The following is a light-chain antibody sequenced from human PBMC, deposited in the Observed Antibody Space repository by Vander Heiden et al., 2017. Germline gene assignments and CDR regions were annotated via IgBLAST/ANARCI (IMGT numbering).Light chain of an antibody. CDR1: SSTSGSNY. Sequence: QSVLTQPPSASGTPGQRVTISCSGSSSTSGSNYVDGYEQLPGTAPKLLIYSKNQRPSGVPDRFSGSKSGTSASLASSGLRSEDEADYYCAAWDDSLSGWVFGGGTKLTVL. J-gene: IGLJ3*02. CDR2: SKN. CDR3: AAWDDSLSGWV. V-gene: IGLV1-47*02.